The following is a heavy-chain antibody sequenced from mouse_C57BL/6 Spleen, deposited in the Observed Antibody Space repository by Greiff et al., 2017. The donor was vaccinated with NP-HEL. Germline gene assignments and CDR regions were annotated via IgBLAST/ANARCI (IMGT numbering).Heavy chain of an antibody. J-gene: IGHJ4*01. CDR3: ARALPGAMDY. V-gene: IGHV1-61*01. CDR2: IYPSDSET. Sequence: VQLHQPGAELVRPGSSVKLSCKASGYTFTSYWMDWVKQRPGQGLEWIGNIYPSDSETHYNQKFKDKATLTVDKSSSTAYMQLSSLTSEDSAVYYCARALPGAMDYWGQGTSVTVSS. CDR1: GYTFTSYW.